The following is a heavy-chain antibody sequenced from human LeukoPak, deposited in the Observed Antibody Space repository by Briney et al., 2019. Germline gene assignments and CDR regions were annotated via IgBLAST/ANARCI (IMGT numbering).Heavy chain of an antibody. CDR3: ARDPGYYDSSGYYDY. J-gene: IGHJ4*02. Sequence: ASVKVSCKASGYTFTGYYMHWVRQAPGQGLEWMGWINPNSGGTNYAQKFQGGVTMTRDTSISTAYMELSRLRSDDTAVYYCARDPGYYDSSGYYDYWGQGTLVTVSS. CDR2: INPNSGGT. V-gene: IGHV1-2*02. D-gene: IGHD3-22*01. CDR1: GYTFTGYY.